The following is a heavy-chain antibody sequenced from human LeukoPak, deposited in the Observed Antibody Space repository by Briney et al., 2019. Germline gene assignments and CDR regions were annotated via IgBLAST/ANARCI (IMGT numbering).Heavy chain of an antibody. CDR2: IYYSGST. J-gene: IGHJ3*02. D-gene: IGHD3-9*01. V-gene: IGHV4-59*08. CDR1: GGSISSYY. CDR3: ARHGYYDILTGAAFDI. Sequence: SETLSLTCTVSGGSISSYYWSWIRQPPGKGLEWIGYIYYSGSTNYNPSPKSRGTISVHTSKNQFSLKLSSVTAADTAVYYCARHGYYDILTGAAFDIWGQGTMVTVSS.